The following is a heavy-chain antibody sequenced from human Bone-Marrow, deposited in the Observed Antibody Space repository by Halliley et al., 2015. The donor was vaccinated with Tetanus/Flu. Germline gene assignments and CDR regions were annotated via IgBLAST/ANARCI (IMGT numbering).Heavy chain of an antibody. J-gene: IGHJ5*02. CDR2: INPNSGGT. D-gene: IGHD2-15*01. CDR3: ARCYRYIVMVAATRQDWFDP. V-gene: IGHV1-2*04. Sequence: QVQLVQSGAEVKKPGASVKVSCKASGYTFTDYYMHWVRQAPGQGLEWMGWINPNSGGTNYAQKFQGWVTMTRDTSISTAYMELSRLRSDDTAVYYCARCYRYIVMVAATRQDWFDPWGQGTLVTVSS. CDR1: GYTFTDYY.